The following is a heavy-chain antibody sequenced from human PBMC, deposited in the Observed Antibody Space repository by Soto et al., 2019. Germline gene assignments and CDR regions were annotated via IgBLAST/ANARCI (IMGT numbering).Heavy chain of an antibody. CDR3: ARDPMYYYDSSGYFDY. Sequence: GGSLRLSCAASGFTFSSYSMNWVRQAPGKGLEWVSYISSSSTIYYADSVKGRFTISRDNAKNSLYLQMNSLRDEDTAVYYCARDPMYYYDSSGYFDYWGQGTLVTVSS. J-gene: IGHJ4*02. CDR2: ISSSSTI. CDR1: GFTFSSYS. D-gene: IGHD3-22*01. V-gene: IGHV3-48*02.